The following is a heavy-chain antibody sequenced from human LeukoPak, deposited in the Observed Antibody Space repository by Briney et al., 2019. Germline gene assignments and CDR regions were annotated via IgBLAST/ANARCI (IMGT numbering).Heavy chain of an antibody. CDR3: ARMGLRYFDWLLKSVYFDY. CDR1: GGSFSGYY. V-gene: IGHV4-34*01. D-gene: IGHD3-9*01. Sequence: SETLSLTCAVYGGSFSGYYWSWIHQPPGKGLEWIGEINHSGSTNYNPSLKSRVTISVDTSKNQFSLKLSSVTAADTAVYYCARMGLRYFDWLLKSVYFDYWGQGTLVTVSS. J-gene: IGHJ4*02. CDR2: INHSGST.